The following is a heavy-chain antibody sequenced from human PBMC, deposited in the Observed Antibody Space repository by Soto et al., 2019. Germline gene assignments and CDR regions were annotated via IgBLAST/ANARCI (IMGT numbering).Heavy chain of an antibody. CDR2: IWYDGSNK. CDR3: ARDRGLRPELYYYYYYGMDV. V-gene: IGHV3-33*01. J-gene: IGHJ6*02. D-gene: IGHD5-12*01. CDR1: GVTFSSYG. Sequence: PGGSLRLSCASSGVTFSSYGMHWVRQAPGKGLEWVAVIWYDGSNKYYADSVKGRFTISRDNSKNTLYLQMNSLRAEDTAVYYCARDRGLRPELYYYYYYGMDVWGQGTTVTVSS.